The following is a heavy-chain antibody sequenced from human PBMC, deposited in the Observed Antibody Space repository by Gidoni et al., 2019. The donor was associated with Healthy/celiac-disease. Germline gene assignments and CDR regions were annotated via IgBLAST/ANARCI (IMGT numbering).Heavy chain of an antibody. CDR2: ISGSGGST. J-gene: IGHJ6*02. CDR1: GFTFSSEA. D-gene: IGHD3-3*01. V-gene: IGHV3-23*01. CDR3: AKDLHDAVLGLLYGPQGEYYYYYGMDV. Sequence: EVQLLESGGGLVQPGGSLRLSCAASGFTFSSEAMSWGRQAPGKGLEWVSAISGSGGSTYYADSVKGRFTISRDNSKNTLYLQMNSLRAEDTAVYYCAKDLHDAVLGLLYGPQGEYYYYYGMDVWGQGTTVTVSS.